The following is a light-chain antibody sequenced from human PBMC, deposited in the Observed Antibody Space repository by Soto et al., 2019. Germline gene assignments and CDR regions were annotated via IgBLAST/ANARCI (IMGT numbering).Light chain of an antibody. CDR2: GAS. V-gene: IGKV3-15*01. CDR1: QSVSSD. J-gene: IGKJ3*01. CDR3: RHYHDWPPLT. Sequence: EIVMTQSPDTLSVSPGEGVTLSCRASQSVSSDLAWYQQKPGQSPRLLMYGASTRATDIPARFSGGGSGTDVTLTISSLQSEDVAIYYCRHYHDWPPLTFGPGTKVEIK.